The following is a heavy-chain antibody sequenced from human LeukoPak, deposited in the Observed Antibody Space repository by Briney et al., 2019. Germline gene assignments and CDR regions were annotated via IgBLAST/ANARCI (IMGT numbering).Heavy chain of an antibody. V-gene: IGHV5-51*01. J-gene: IGHJ4*02. CDR1: GCRFTNYW. CDR3: ANNIATGTLNFFDY. Sequence: GESLKISFKASGCRFTNYWIGWVRQLPGQGLEWMGIIYPGDSDTRYSPSFQGQVTISADTSITTAYLQWSSLKASDTAMYYCANNIATGTLNFFDYWGQGTLVTVSS. CDR2: IYPGDSDT. D-gene: IGHD1-1*01.